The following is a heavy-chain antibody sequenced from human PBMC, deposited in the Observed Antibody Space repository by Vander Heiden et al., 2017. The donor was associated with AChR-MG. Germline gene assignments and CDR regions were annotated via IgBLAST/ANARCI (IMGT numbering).Heavy chain of an antibody. J-gene: IGHJ4*01. D-gene: IGHD3-16*01. CDR1: GFTFSSYS. CDR3: ASWGSLIDY. V-gene: IGHV3-21*01. CDR2: ISSSSRYI. Sequence: EVQLVESGGGLVKPGGSLRLSCAASGFTFSSYSMNWVRQAPGKGLEWVSSISSSSRYIDYADSVKGRFTISRDNAKNSLYLKMNSLRAEDTAVYYCASWGSLIDYWGHVTLVTVSS.